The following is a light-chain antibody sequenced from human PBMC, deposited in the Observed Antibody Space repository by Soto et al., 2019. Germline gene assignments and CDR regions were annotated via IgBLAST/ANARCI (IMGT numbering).Light chain of an antibody. CDR2: EVN. V-gene: IGLV2-8*01. J-gene: IGLJ3*02. CDR1: SSDVGGYDY. CDR3: CSHAHSYNWV. Sequence: QSALTQPPSASGSPGQSVTISCTGTSSDVGGYDYVSWYQQHPGKAPKLMIYEVNKRPSGVPDRFSGSKSGNTASLTVSGLQAEDEADYYCCSHAHSYNWVFGGGTKLTVL.